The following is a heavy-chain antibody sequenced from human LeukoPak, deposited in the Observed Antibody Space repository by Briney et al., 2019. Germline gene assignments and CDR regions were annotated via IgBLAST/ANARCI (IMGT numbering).Heavy chain of an antibody. D-gene: IGHD1-26*01. V-gene: IGHV3-23*01. CDR2: ISGSGGST. CDR1: GFTFSSYA. CDR3: AKGNRLGSGELLWDAFDI. Sequence: PGGSLRLSCAASGFTFSSYAMSWVRQAPGKGLEWVSAISGSGGSTYYADSVKGRFTISRDNSKNTLYLQMNSLRAEDTAVYYCAKGNRLGSGELLWDAFDIWGQGTMVTVSS. J-gene: IGHJ3*02.